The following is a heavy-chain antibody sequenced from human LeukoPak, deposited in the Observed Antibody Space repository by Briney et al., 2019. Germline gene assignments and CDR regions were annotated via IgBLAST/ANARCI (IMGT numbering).Heavy chain of an antibody. CDR1: GYSFTSYW. J-gene: IGHJ6*02. V-gene: IGHV5-51*01. Sequence: GESLKISCKGSGYSFTSYWIGWVRQMPGKGLEWMGIIYPGDSDTRYSPSFQGQVTISADKSISTAYLQWSSLKASDTAMYYCARPPNILTGYPHYGMDVWGQGTTVTVSS. D-gene: IGHD3-9*01. CDR3: ARPPNILTGYPHYGMDV. CDR2: IYPGDSDT.